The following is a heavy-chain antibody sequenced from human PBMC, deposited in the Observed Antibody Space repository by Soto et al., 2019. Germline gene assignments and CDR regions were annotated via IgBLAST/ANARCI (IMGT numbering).Heavy chain of an antibody. CDR3: ARWGYDSSGYYQPMDV. D-gene: IGHD3-22*01. V-gene: IGHV4-59*01. J-gene: IGHJ6*02. CDR2: IYYSGST. Sequence: SETLSLTCTVSGGSISSYYWSWIRQPPGKGLEWIGYIYYSGSTNYNPSLKSRVTISVDTSKNQFSLKLSSVTAADTAVYYCARWGYDSSGYYQPMDVWGQGTTVTVSS. CDR1: GGSISSYY.